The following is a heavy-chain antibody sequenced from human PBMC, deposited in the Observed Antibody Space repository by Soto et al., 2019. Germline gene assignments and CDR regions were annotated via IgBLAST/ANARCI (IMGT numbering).Heavy chain of an antibody. Sequence: EVQLVESGGGLVQPGGSLRLSCAASGFTFSSYDMHWVRQATGKGLEWVSAIGTAGDTYYPGSVKGRFTISRENAXNXLXRKMNSLRAGDTAVYYCARGPRTGWVGELAYDAFDIWGQGTMVTVSS. CDR3: ARGPRTGWVGELAYDAFDI. D-gene: IGHD3-10*01. J-gene: IGHJ3*02. V-gene: IGHV3-13*04. CDR2: IGTAGDT. CDR1: GFTFSSYD.